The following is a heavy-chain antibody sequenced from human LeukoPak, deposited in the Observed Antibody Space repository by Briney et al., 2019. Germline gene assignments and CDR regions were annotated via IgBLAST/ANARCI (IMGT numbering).Heavy chain of an antibody. J-gene: IGHJ5*02. CDR3: ARVRRNDYYDSSGYYYRWFDP. D-gene: IGHD3-22*01. CDR1: GGSFSGYY. V-gene: IGHV4-34*01. Sequence: SETLSLTCAVYGGSFSGYYWSWIRQPPGKGLEWIGEINHSGSTNYNPSLKSRVTISVDTSKNQFSLRLSSVTAADTAVYYCARVRRNDYYDSSGYYYRWFDPWGQGTLVTVSS. CDR2: INHSGST.